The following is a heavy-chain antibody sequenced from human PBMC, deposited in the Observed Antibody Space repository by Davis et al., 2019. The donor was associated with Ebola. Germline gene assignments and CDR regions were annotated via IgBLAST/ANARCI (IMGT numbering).Heavy chain of an antibody. CDR3: ASNKAGYSGYDPFDY. CDR1: GGTFSSYA. CDR2: IIPIFGTA. Sequence: SVKVSCKASGGTFSSYAISWVRQAPGQGLEWMGGIIPIFGTANYAQKFQGRITITADESTSTAYMELSSLRSEDTAVYYCASNKAGYSGYDPFDYWGQGTLVTVSS. V-gene: IGHV1-69*13. J-gene: IGHJ4*02. D-gene: IGHD5-12*01.